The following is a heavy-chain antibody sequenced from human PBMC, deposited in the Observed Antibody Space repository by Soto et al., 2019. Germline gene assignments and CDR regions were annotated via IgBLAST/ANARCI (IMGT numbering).Heavy chain of an antibody. V-gene: IGHV3-49*03. J-gene: IGHJ4*02. CDR3: TRDHRHLDY. CDR1: GFTFGDYA. CDR2: IRSKAYGGTT. Sequence: PGGSLRLSCTASGFTFGDYAMNWFRQAPGKGLEWVGFIRSKAYGGTTENAAPVKGRFTISRDDSKSIAYLQMNSLKTEDTAVYYCTRDHRHLDYWGQGT.